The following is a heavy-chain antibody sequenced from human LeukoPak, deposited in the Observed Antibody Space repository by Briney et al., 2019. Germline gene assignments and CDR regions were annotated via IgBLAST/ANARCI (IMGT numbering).Heavy chain of an antibody. J-gene: IGHJ4*02. D-gene: IGHD4-17*01. CDR2: ISDTGGFT. CDR1: GFTFTRYA. V-gene: IGHV3-23*01. Sequence: PVGSLGLSCAASGFTFTRYAMTWGRESPGKGLEWGSTISDTGGFTFYADSVKCRFTNSRDNSKNTLYLQMHSLRADDTAVYYCANAPTGTYRFDYWGQGTLVTVSS. CDR3: ANAPTGTYRFDY.